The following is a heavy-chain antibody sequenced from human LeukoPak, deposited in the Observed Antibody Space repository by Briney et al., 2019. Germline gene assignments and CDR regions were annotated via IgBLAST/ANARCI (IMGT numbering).Heavy chain of an antibody. CDR2: MNPNSGNT. J-gene: IGHJ4*02. V-gene: IGHV1-8*01. D-gene: IGHD5-12*01. CDR1: GYTFTNYD. Sequence: ASVKVSCKASGYTFTNYDINWVRQATGQGHEWMGWMNPNSGNTGYAQKFQGRVTMTRNTSISTAYMELSSLRSEDTAVYCCARGRGGLYSGYDSDDFWGQGTLVTVSS. CDR3: ARGRGGLYSGYDSDDF.